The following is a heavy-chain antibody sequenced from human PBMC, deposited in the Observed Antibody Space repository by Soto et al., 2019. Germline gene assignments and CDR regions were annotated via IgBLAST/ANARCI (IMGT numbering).Heavy chain of an antibody. CDR1: GYTFTSYA. J-gene: IGHJ4*02. V-gene: IGHV1-3*01. Sequence: ASVKVSCKASGYTFTSYAMHWVRQAPGQRLEWMGWINAGNGNTKYSQKFQGRVTITRDTSASTAYMELSSLRSEDTAVYYCARASSGYYPYYFDYCGQGTLVTVSS. D-gene: IGHD3-22*01. CDR2: INAGNGNT. CDR3: ARASSGYYPYYFDY.